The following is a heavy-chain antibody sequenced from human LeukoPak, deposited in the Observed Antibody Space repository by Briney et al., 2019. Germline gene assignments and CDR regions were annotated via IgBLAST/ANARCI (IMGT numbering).Heavy chain of an antibody. J-gene: IGHJ4*02. CDR1: GYTFTSYG. V-gene: IGHV1-18*01. D-gene: IGHD3-22*01. CDR3: AIVTYYYDSSGYLDY. Sequence: ASVKVSCKASGYTFTSYGISWVRQAPGQGLEWMGWISAYNGNTNYAQKLQGRVTMTTDTSTSTAYMELRSLRSDGTAVYYCAIVTYYYDSSGYLDYWGQGTLVTVSS. CDR2: ISAYNGNT.